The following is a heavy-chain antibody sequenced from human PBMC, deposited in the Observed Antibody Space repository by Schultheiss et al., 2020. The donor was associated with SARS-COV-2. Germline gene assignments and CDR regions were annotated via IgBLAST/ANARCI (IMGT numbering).Heavy chain of an antibody. V-gene: IGHV3-21*01. CDR2: ISSSSSYI. CDR3: ARVPTTLVVPAAPFDY. D-gene: IGHD2-2*01. Sequence: GGSLRLSCAASGFTFSSYSMNWVRQAPGKGLEWVSSISSSSSYIYYADSVKGRFTISRDNAKNSLYLQMNSLRAEDTAVYYCARVPTTLVVPAAPFDYWGQGTLVTVSS. J-gene: IGHJ4*02. CDR1: GFTFSSYS.